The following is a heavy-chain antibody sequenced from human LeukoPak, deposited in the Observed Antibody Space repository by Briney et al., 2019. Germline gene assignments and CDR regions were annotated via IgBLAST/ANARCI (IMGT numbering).Heavy chain of an antibody. CDR3: ARVALSGSYSDY. Sequence: ASVKVSCKASGYTFTNYGISWVRQAPGQGLEWMGWISVYNGNTNYAQKFQGRVTMTTDTSTSTAYMELRSLRSDDTAVYYCARVALSGSYSDYGGQGTLVTVSA. CDR2: ISVYNGNT. V-gene: IGHV1-18*01. J-gene: IGHJ4*02. CDR1: GYTFTNYG. D-gene: IGHD1-26*01.